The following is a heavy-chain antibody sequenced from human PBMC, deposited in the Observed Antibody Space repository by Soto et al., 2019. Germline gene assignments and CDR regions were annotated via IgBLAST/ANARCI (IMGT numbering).Heavy chain of an antibody. V-gene: IGHV5-51*01. CDR1: AYSFSNFW. D-gene: IGHD2-8*02. CDR3: ASSVLVTSTMNYFDL. CDR2: IYPDDSDT. Sequence: VASLKISCQASAYSFSNFWIAWVRQIPGEGLEWLGIIYPDDSDTRYSQSFLGQVTISADKSIKTTYLQWSSLKASDTAIYFCASSVLVTSTMNYFDLWGQGTLGTVSS. J-gene: IGHJ4*02.